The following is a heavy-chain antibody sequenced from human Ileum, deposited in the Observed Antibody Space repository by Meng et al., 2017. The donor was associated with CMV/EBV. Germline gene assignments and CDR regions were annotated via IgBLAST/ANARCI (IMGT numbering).Heavy chain of an antibody. V-gene: IGHV3-23*01. Sequence: SGFILSHCAVTWVRQDPGKGLEWVSAVSASGESTYYADSVRGQFTISRDNSKNTVYLQIYSLRAEDTALYYCAKQHDEATTGFDSWGQGTLVTVSS. CDR1: GFILSHCA. CDR2: VSASGEST. CDR3: AKQHDEATTGFDS. D-gene: IGHD1-26*01. J-gene: IGHJ4*02.